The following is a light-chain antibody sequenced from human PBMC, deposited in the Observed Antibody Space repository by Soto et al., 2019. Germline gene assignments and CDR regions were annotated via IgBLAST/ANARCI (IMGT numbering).Light chain of an antibody. CDR1: SSDLGGYNY. J-gene: IGLJ3*02. CDR3: CSYAGSFTWV. CDR2: DVT. Sequence: QSALTQPRSVSGSPGQSVTISCSGTSSDLGGYNYVSWYQHHPGKAPKLMIYDVTLRPSGVPDRFSGSKSGNTASLTISGLQAEDEAEYYCCSYAGSFTWVFGGGTKVTVL. V-gene: IGLV2-11*01.